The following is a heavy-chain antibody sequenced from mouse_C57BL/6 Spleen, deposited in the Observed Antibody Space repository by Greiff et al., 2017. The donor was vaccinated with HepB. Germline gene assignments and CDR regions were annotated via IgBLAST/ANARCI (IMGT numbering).Heavy chain of an antibody. Sequence: EVQVVESGPVLVKPGASVKMSCKASGYTFTDYYMNWVKQSHGKSLEWIGVINPYNGGTSYNQKFKGKATLTVDKSSSTAYMELNSLTSEHSAVYYCARSLGQGGFDYWGQGTTLTVSS. CDR3: ARSLGQGGFDY. V-gene: IGHV1-19*01. CDR2: INPYNGGT. J-gene: IGHJ2*01. CDR1: GYTFTDYY. D-gene: IGHD3-3*01.